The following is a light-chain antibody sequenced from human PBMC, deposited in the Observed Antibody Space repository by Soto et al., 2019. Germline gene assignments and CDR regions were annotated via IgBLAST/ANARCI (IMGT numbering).Light chain of an antibody. CDR1: QSVLYSSNNKNY. V-gene: IGKV4-1*01. Sequence: DIVMTQSLDSLAVSLGERATINCKSSQSVLYSSNNKNYLAWYQQKPGQPPKLLIYWASTRESGVPDRFSGSGSGTDFTLTISGLQAEDVAVYYCQQYYRPWTFGQGTKVEIK. J-gene: IGKJ1*01. CDR3: QQYYRPWT. CDR2: WAS.